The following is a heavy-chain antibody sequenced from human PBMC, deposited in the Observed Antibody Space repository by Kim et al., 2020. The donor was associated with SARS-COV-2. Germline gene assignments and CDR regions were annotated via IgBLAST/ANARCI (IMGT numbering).Heavy chain of an antibody. CDR2: IWYDGSNK. D-gene: IGHD3-22*01. V-gene: IGHV3-33*01. CDR1: EFNFNNYG. J-gene: IGHJ4*02. Sequence: GGSLRLSCAASEFNFNNYGMHWVRQTPGKGLEWVAGIWYDGSNKNYADSVKGRFTISRDNSKNTLYLQMNSLRVEDTAVYYCATARNNYDISGFCTLDYWGQGTLVTVSS. CDR3: ATARNNYDISGFCTLDY.